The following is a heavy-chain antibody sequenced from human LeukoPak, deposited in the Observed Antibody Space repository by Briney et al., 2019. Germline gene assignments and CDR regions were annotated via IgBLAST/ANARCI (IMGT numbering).Heavy chain of an antibody. Sequence: GSLRLSCAASGFTFSSYSMNWVRQAPGKGLEWIGYIYYSGSTNYNPSLKGRVTISVDTSKNQFSLKLSSVTAADTAVYYCARDYDSSGYYYDNWFDPWGQGTLVTVSS. J-gene: IGHJ5*02. CDR3: ARDYDSSGYYYDNWFDP. V-gene: IGHV4-59*01. CDR2: IYYSGST. D-gene: IGHD3-22*01. CDR1: GFTFSSYS.